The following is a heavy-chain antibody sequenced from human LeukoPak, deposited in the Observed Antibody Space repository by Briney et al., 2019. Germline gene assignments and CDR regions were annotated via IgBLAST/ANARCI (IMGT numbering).Heavy chain of an antibody. CDR2: ISSSSSYI. CDR3: ARVRQYSNPYYYYYYMDV. CDR1: GFTFSSYG. J-gene: IGHJ6*03. V-gene: IGHV3-21*01. D-gene: IGHD4-11*01. Sequence: GGSLRLSCAASGFTFSSYGMNWVRQAPGKGLEWVSSISSSSSYIYYADSVKGRFTISRDNAKNSLYLQMNSLRAEDTAVYYCARVRQYSNPYYYYYYMDVWGKGTTVTVSS.